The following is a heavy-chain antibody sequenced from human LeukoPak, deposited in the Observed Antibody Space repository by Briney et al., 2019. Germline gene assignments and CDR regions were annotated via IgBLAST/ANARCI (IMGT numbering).Heavy chain of an antibody. V-gene: IGHV3-30*18. D-gene: IGHD5-24*01. CDR1: GFTFSSYG. Sequence: GRSLRLSCAASGFTFSSYGMHWVRQAPGKGLEWVAVISYDGSNKYYADSVKSRFTISRDNSKNTLYLQMNSLRAEDTAVYYCAKGVEMAAYMDVWGKGTTVTVSS. CDR2: ISYDGSNK. J-gene: IGHJ6*03. CDR3: AKGVEMAAYMDV.